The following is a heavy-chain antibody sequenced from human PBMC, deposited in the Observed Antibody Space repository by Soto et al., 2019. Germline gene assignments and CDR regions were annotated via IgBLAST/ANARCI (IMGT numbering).Heavy chain of an antibody. CDR1: GFTFSGSA. CDR2: IRSKVNSYAT. J-gene: IGHJ4*02. Sequence: EVQLVESGGGLVQPGGFLKLSCAASGFTFSGSAMHWVRQTSGKGLEWVGRIRSKVNSYATAYAASVKGRFTISRDDSKNTAYLQMNSLKTEDTAVYYCTRDSSGWPDWGQGTLVTVSS. V-gene: IGHV3-73*02. D-gene: IGHD6-19*01. CDR3: TRDSSGWPD.